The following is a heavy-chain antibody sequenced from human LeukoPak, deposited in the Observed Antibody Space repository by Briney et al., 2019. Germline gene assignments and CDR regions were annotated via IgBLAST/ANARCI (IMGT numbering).Heavy chain of an antibody. J-gene: IGHJ6*02. D-gene: IGHD3-3*01. CDR2: ISAYNGNT. CDR1: GYTFTSYG. V-gene: IGHV1-18*01. CDR3: VRENRYDFRLLYYYYYGMDV. Sequence: GASVKVSCKASGYTFTSYGISWVRQAPGQGLEWMGWISAYNGNTNYAQKLQGRVTMTTDTSTSTAYMELRSLRSDDTAVYYCVRENRYDFRLLYYYYYGMDVWGQGTTVTVSS.